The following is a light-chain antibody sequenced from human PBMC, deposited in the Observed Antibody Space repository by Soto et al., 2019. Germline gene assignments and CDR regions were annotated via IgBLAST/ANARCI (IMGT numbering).Light chain of an antibody. CDR2: RAS. CDR1: QSVGSL. Sequence: ILMTHSPATRSVSSGEIATLSFRASQSVGSLVAWYQQRPGQPPRLLIYRASSRATGISGSFSGSGSGTEFTLTITSLQSEDFAVYYCQQYNEWPITFGQGTRLEIK. CDR3: QQYNEWPIT. V-gene: IGKV3-15*01. J-gene: IGKJ5*01.